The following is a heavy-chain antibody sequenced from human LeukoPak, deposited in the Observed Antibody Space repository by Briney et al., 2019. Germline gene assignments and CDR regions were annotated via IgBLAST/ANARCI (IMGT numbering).Heavy chain of an antibody. CDR1: GFIFNNYG. J-gene: IGHJ3*01. CDR3: AKDLNPAMVTRTFDL. Sequence: GGSLRLSCTASGFIFNNYGMHWVRQAPGKGLEWLAFIQFDGSNKYSADSVKGRFTISRDNTQTTLYLEMNSLRAEDTAMYYRAKDLNPAMVTRTFDLWGQGTMVTVSS. CDR2: IQFDGSNK. V-gene: IGHV3-30*02. D-gene: IGHD5-18*01.